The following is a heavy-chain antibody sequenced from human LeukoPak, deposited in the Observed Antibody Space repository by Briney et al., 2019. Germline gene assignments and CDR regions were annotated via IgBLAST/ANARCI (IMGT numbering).Heavy chain of an antibody. Sequence: VASLKLSCAASGFTFSSYDMSWVRQAPGQGLEWIAIINPSGGSTSYAQKFQGRVTMTRDTSTRIVYMELSSLRSEDTAVYYCARWGASGLALIYYYGMDVWGQGTTVTVSS. CDR2: INPSGGST. CDR3: ARWGASGLALIYYYGMDV. V-gene: IGHV1-46*01. CDR1: GFTFSSYD. D-gene: IGHD3/OR15-3a*01. J-gene: IGHJ6*02.